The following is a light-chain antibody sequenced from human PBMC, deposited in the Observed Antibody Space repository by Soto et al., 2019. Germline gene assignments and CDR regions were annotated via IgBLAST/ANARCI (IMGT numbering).Light chain of an antibody. V-gene: IGLV2-14*01. J-gene: IGLJ2*01. Sequence: QSALTQPASVSGSPGQSITISCTGTGSDVGSYKYVSWYQQHPGKAPNLIIFEVSNRPSGVSDRFSGSKSGNTASLTISGLQAEDEADYYCQSYDSSLRVYVVFGGGTQLTVL. CDR1: GSDVGSYKY. CDR2: EVS. CDR3: QSYDSSLRVYVV.